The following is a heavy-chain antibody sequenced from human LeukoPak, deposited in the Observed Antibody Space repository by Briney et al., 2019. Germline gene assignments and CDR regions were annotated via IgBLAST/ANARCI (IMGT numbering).Heavy chain of an antibody. CDR3: ASIVGATTGDY. J-gene: IGHJ4*02. D-gene: IGHD1-26*01. CDR1: GGTFSSYT. Sequence: SVKVSCKASGGTFSSYTISWVRQAPGQGLEWMGRIIPILGIANYAQKFQGRVTITADKSTSTVYMELSSLRSEDTAVYYCASIVGATTGDYWGQGTLVTVSS. V-gene: IGHV1-69*02. CDR2: IIPILGIA.